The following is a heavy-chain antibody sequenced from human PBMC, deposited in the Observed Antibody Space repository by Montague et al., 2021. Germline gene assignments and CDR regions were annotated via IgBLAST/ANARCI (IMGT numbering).Heavy chain of an antibody. CDR2: ISGSGSSP. Sequence: SLRLSCAASGFTFNTYAMSWVRQAPGKGLEWVSSISGSGSSPYYADSVQGRFTISRDNFENTLDNSKNTLYLQMNSLRAEDTAVYYCARVRLSYTSSFYGFFDYWGQGTLVTVSS. CDR3: ARVRLSYTSSFYGFFDY. J-gene: IGHJ4*02. D-gene: IGHD6-6*01. V-gene: IGHV3-23*01. CDR1: GFTFNTYA.